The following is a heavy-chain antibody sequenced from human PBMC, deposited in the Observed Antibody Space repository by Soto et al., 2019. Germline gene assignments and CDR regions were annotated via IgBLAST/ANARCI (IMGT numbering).Heavy chain of an antibody. Sequence: AASVKVSCKASGFTFTSSAMQWVRQARGQRLEWIGWIVVGSGNTNYAQKFQERVTITRDMSTSTAYMELSSLRSEDTAVYYCAAVDLLDSSGWPFAHYWGQGTLVTVSS. CDR3: AAVDLLDSSGWPFAHY. J-gene: IGHJ4*02. CDR2: IVVGSGNT. CDR1: GFTFTSSA. D-gene: IGHD6-19*01. V-gene: IGHV1-58*02.